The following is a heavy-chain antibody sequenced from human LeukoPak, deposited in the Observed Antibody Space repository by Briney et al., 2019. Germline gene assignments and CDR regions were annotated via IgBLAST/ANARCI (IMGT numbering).Heavy chain of an antibody. CDR1: GFTFSSYW. V-gene: IGHV3-7*01. D-gene: IGHD3-10*01. CDR2: IKQDGSEK. J-gene: IGHJ4*02. CDR3: AREDYYGSGSYYPDY. Sequence: GGSLRLSCAASGFTFSSYWMSWVRQAPGKGLEWVANIKQDGSEKYYVDFVKGRFTISRDNAKNSLYLQMNSLRAEDTAVYYCAREDYYGSGSYYPDYWGQGTLVTVSS.